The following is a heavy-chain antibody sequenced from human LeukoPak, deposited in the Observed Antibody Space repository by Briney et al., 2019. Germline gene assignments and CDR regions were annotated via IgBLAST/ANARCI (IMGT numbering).Heavy chain of an antibody. V-gene: IGHV4-39*01. J-gene: IGHJ4*02. CDR2: VHYTGNT. D-gene: IGHD6-19*01. Sequence: SETLFLTCTVSGGSITTHTYYWAWIRQPPGRGLEWIGGVHYTGNTYSNTSFKSRVTMSVDTSKNQFSLNLSSVTAADTAVYYCARRSSVWYFDYWGQGILVTVSS. CDR3: ARRSSVWYFDY. CDR1: GGSITTHTYY.